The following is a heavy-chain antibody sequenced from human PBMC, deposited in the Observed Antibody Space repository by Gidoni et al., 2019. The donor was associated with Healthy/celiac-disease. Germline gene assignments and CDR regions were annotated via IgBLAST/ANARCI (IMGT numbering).Heavy chain of an antibody. CDR2: ISGDGGST. Sequence: EVQLVESGVGVVQPGGSLRRSCAASGFTFDDYAMPWVRQATGKGLEWGSLISGDGGSTYYADSVKGRFTISRDNSKNSLYLQMNSLRTEDTALYYCAKYSTDGFQHWGQGTLVTVSS. CDR1: GFTFDDYA. V-gene: IGHV3-43*02. J-gene: IGHJ1*01. CDR3: AKYSTDGFQH.